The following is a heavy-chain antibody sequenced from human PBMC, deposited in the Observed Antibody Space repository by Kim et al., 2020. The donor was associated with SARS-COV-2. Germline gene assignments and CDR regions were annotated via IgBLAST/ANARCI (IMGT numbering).Heavy chain of an antibody. Sequence: NGRFTIARDNSKNTLYLQMNSLRAEDTAVYYCAKEGGYYYDSSGYYSMGYWGQGTLVTVSS. J-gene: IGHJ4*02. CDR3: AKEGGYYYDSSGYYSMGY. D-gene: IGHD3-22*01. V-gene: IGHV3-30*02.